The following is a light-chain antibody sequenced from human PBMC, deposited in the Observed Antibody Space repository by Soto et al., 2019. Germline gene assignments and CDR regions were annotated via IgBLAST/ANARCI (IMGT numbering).Light chain of an antibody. Sequence: QSALTQPASVSGSPGQSITISCTGTSSDVGGYNYVSWYQQHPGKAPKLMIYDVSNRLSGVSNRFSGPKSGNTASLTISGLQAEDEADYYCSSYTSSSLYVFGTGTKLTVL. V-gene: IGLV2-14*01. CDR3: SSYTSSSLYV. CDR2: DVS. J-gene: IGLJ1*01. CDR1: SSDVGGYNY.